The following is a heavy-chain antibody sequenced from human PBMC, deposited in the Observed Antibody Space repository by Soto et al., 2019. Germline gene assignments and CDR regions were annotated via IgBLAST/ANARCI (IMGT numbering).Heavy chain of an antibody. CDR1: GGSFSGYY. Sequence: SETLSLTCAVYGGSFSGYYWSWIRQPPGKGLEWIGEINYSGSTNYNPSLKSRVTISVDTSKNQFSLKLSSVTAADTAVYYCARGRIVVVPAARHNWFDLWGQGTLVTVSS. D-gene: IGHD2-2*01. CDR3: ARGRIVVVPAARHNWFDL. V-gene: IGHV4-34*01. J-gene: IGHJ5*02. CDR2: INYSGST.